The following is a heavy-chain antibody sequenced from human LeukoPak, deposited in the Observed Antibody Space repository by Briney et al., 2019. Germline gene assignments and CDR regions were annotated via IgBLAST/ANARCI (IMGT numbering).Heavy chain of an antibody. D-gene: IGHD3-22*01. J-gene: IGHJ4*02. CDR3: TRLLHDSRGYYYFDY. Sequence: SETLSLTCTVSGGSISSSSYYWGWIRQPPGKGLEWIGSIYYTGSPYHNPSLKSRVTMSVDTSKNQFSPKLNSVTAADTAVYFCTRLLHDSRGYYYFDYWGQGTLATVSS. CDR2: IYYTGSP. V-gene: IGHV4-39*01. CDR1: GGSISSSSYY.